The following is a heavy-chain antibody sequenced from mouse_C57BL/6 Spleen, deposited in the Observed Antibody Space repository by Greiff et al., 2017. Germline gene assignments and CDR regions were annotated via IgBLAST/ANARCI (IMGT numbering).Heavy chain of an antibody. CDR2: IDPSDSYT. Sequence: VQLQQPGAELVKPGASVKLSCKASGYTFTSYWMQWVKQRPGQGLEWIGEIDPSDSYTNYNQKFKGKATLTVDTSSSTAYMQLSSLTSVDSAVYYCARSGSNYAMDYWGQGTSVTVSS. D-gene: IGHD3-1*01. V-gene: IGHV1-50*01. CDR3: ARSGSNYAMDY. J-gene: IGHJ4*01. CDR1: GYTFTSYW.